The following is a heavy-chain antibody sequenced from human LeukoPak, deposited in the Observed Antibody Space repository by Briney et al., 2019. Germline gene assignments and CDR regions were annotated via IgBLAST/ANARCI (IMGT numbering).Heavy chain of an antibody. CDR2: IYYSGST. V-gene: IGHV4-39*07. Sequence: NPSETLSLTCTVSGGSISSSSYYWGWIRQPPGKGLEWIGSIYYSGSTYYNPSLKSRVTISVDTSKNQFSLKLSSVTAADTAVYYCARGTARMVRGVPLSAFDIWGQGTMVTVSS. CDR3: ARGTARMVRGVPLSAFDI. J-gene: IGHJ3*02. CDR1: GGSISSSSYY. D-gene: IGHD3-10*01.